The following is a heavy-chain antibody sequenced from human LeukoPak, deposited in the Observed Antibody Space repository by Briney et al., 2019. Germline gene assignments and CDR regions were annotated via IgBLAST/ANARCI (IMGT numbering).Heavy chain of an antibody. D-gene: IGHD4-17*01. J-gene: IGHJ6*02. Sequence: GGSLRLSCAASGFTFSSYGMHWVRQAPGKGLEWVAVISYDGSNKYYADSVKGRFTISRDNSKNTLYLQMSSLRAEDTAVYYCAKDREDYDRYYYGMDVWGQGTTVTVSS. CDR1: GFTFSSYG. CDR3: AKDREDYDRYYYGMDV. CDR2: ISYDGSNK. V-gene: IGHV3-30*18.